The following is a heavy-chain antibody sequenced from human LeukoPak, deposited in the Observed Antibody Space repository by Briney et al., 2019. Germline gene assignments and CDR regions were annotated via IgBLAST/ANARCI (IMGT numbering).Heavy chain of an antibody. D-gene: IGHD2-21*01. CDR1: EYSFTTYW. CDR2: LYPADSDT. J-gene: IGHJ4*02. Sequence: GGSLKISCRGSEYSFTTYWLAWVRPMPGKGLEGMGVLYPADSDTKYSPSFEGLVTISADKSFRTTYLQWNSLKASDTAMYYCARMAADSFDYWGQGTLVTVSS. V-gene: IGHV5-51*01. CDR3: ARMAADSFDY.